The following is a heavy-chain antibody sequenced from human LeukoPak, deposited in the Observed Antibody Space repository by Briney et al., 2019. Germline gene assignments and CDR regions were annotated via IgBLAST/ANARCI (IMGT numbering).Heavy chain of an antibody. J-gene: IGHJ4*02. D-gene: IGHD1-26*01. CDR2: INSDGSST. V-gene: IGHV3-74*01. CDR3: ARYGAVEWELLRGYYFDY. CDR1: GFTFSSCW. Sequence: GGSLRLSCAASGFTFSSCWMHWVREAPGKGLVWVSRINSDGSSTSYADSVKGRFTISRDNAKNTLFLQMNSLRAEDTAVYYCARYGAVEWELLRGYYFDYWGQGTLVTVSS.